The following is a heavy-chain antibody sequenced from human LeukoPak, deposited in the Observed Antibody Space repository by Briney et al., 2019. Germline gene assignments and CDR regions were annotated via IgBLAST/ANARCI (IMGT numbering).Heavy chain of an antibody. D-gene: IGHD1-26*01. Sequence: ASVKVSCKASGYTFSSYDMNWVRQAPGQGLEWMGWINPNTGNPAYAQDFTGRFVFSVDTSDSTAYLQISSLKAEDTAVYYCARGTSQWEPRRNFDSWGQGALVTVSS. CDR2: INPNTGNP. J-gene: IGHJ4*02. CDR3: ARGTSQWEPRRNFDS. V-gene: IGHV7-4-1*02. CDR1: GYTFSSYD.